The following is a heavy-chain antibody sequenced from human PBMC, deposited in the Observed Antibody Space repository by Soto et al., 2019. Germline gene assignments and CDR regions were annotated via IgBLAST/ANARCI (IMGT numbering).Heavy chain of an antibody. V-gene: IGHV1-69*12. CDR1: GGTFSSYA. J-gene: IGHJ6*02. D-gene: IGHD2-15*01. CDR3: AKNSENYYCGMDV. CDR2: IIPIVGTA. Sequence: QVQLVQSGAEVKKPGSSVKVSCKASGGTFSSYAISWVRQTPGEGLEWMGGIIPIVGTADYAQKFQGRVTTSADESTSTASSEQSRTTAEETAVYYGAKNSENYYCGMDVWGQGNTVTVSS.